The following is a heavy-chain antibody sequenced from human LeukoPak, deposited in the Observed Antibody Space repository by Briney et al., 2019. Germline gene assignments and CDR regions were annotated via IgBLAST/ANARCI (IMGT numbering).Heavy chain of an antibody. CDR1: GFDVNDNF. CDR2: IYASGGA. V-gene: IGHV3-53*01. J-gene: IGHJ4*02. Sequence: GGSLRLSCVASGFDVNDNFMIWVRQAPGQGLEWISIIYASGGAYYAESVKGRFSAFRDTSKNTIFLQMNNLRAGDTAMYYCVRRHDYWGQGTLVTVSS. CDR3: VRRHDY.